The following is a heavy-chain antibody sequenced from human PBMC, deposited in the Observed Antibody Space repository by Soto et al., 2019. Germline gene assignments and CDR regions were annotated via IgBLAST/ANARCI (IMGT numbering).Heavy chain of an antibody. Sequence: SETLSLTCTVSGGSISSYYWSWIRQPPGKGLEWIGYIYYSGSTNYNPSLKSRVTISVDTSKNQFSLKLSSVTAADTAVYYCARGVSVAGIGYGMDVWGQGTTVTVSS. J-gene: IGHJ6*02. CDR2: IYYSGST. CDR3: ARGVSVAGIGYGMDV. CDR1: GGSISSYY. V-gene: IGHV4-59*01. D-gene: IGHD6-13*01.